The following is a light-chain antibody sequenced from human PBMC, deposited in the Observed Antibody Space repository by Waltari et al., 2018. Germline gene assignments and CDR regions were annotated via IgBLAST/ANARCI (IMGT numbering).Light chain of an antibody. CDR2: DVS. V-gene: IGLV2-14*01. J-gene: IGLJ2*01. Sequence: QSALTQPASVSGSPGQSITISCTGTSSDVGGYNYVSWYQQHPGKAPKLMIYDVSNRPSGVSNRCSGSKSGNTASLTISGVQAEDEADYYCSSYTSSSTPVVFGGGTKLTVL. CDR3: SSYTSSSTPVV. CDR1: SSDVGGYNY.